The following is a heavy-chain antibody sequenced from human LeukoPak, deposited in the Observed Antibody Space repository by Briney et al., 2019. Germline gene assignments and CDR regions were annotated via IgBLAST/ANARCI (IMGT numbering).Heavy chain of an antibody. V-gene: IGHV1-46*01. CDR3: ARGFYGSGSYNWFDP. CDR1: GYTFTSYY. J-gene: IGHJ5*02. D-gene: IGHD3-10*01. Sequence: ASVKVSCKASGYTFTSYYMHWVRQAPGQGLEWMGIINPSGGSTSYAQKFQGRVTMTRDTSTSTVYMELRSLRSDDTAVYYCARGFYGSGSYNWFDPWGQGTLVTVSS. CDR2: INPSGGST.